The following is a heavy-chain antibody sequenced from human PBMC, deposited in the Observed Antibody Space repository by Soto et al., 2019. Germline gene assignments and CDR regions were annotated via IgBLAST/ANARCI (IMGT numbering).Heavy chain of an antibody. CDR3: TTDVGDNYYGLPGLGVF. Sequence: EVQLVESGGGLVKPGGSLRLSCAASGFTFSSAWMNWVRQAPGKGLEWVGRIKSKRDDETTDYAAPVKGRFSISRDDSXNXXYLQADSLKSEDTDVYYCTTDVGDNYYGLPGLGVFWGQGTLVTVSS. D-gene: IGHD3-10*01. J-gene: IGHJ4*02. CDR2: IKSKRDDETT. V-gene: IGHV3-15*01. CDR1: GFTFSSAW.